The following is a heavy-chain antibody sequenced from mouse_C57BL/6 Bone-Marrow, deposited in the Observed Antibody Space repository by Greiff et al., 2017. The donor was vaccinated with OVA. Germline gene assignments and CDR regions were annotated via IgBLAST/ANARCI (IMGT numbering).Heavy chain of an antibody. J-gene: IGHJ3*01. CDR3: TRDLLWSRGAY. CDR1: GFTFSSYA. CDR2: ISSGGDYI. D-gene: IGHD2-2*01. Sequence: EVMLVESGEDLVKPGGSLKLSCAASGFTFSSYAMSWVRQTPEKRLEWVAYISSGGDYIYYADTVKGRCNISRDNARNTLYLQMSSLKSEDTAMYYCTRDLLWSRGAYWGQGALVTVSA. V-gene: IGHV5-9-1*02.